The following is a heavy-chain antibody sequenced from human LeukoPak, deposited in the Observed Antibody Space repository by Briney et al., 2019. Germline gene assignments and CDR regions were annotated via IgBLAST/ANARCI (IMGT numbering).Heavy chain of an antibody. CDR2: IYSGGST. CDR1: GFTFSSYA. Sequence: PGGSLRLSCAASGFTFSSYAMSWGRQAPGKGLEWVSVIYSGGSTYYADSVKGRFNISSVNSKNTLYLQMNSLRAEDTAVYYCARDPVRYCSSTSCHGSGDYWGQGTLVTVSS. CDR3: ARDPVRYCSSTSCHGSGDY. J-gene: IGHJ4*02. D-gene: IGHD2-2*01. V-gene: IGHV3-66*02.